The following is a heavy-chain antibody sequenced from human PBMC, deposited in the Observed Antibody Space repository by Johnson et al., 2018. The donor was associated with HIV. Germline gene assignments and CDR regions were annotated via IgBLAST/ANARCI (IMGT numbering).Heavy chain of an antibody. J-gene: IGHJ3*02. CDR1: GFTFSSYG. CDR3: ARGLVIVGALPDAFDI. CDR2: ISYDGSNK. Sequence: QVQLVESGGGVVQPGRSLRLSCAASGFTFSSYGMHWVRQAPGKGLEWVAVISYDGSNKYYADSVKGRFTISRDNSNNTLYLQMNSLRAEDTAVYYCARGLVIVGALPDAFDIWGQGTMVTVSS. D-gene: IGHD1-26*01. V-gene: IGHV3-30*03.